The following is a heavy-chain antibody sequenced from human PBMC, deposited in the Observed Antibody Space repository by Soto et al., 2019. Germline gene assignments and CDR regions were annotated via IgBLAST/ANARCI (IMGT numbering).Heavy chain of an antibody. J-gene: IGHJ3*02. Sequence: QVQLVQSGAEVKKPGASVKVSCKASGYTFTSYGISWVRQAPGQGLEWMGWISAYNGNTNYAQKLQGRVTITTDTSTSTAYMELRSLRADDTAVYYCARYASGGSRERWDAFDIWGRGTMVTVSS. CDR1: GYTFTSYG. D-gene: IGHD2-15*01. V-gene: IGHV1-18*01. CDR2: ISAYNGNT. CDR3: ARYASGGSRERWDAFDI.